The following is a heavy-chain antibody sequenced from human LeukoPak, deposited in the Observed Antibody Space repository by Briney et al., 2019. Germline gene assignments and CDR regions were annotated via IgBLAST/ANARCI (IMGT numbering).Heavy chain of an antibody. D-gene: IGHD5-18*01. J-gene: IGHJ4*02. CDR2: ISYDGSNN. CDR1: GFTFSSYG. CDR3: AKGIQLWVNYFDY. Sequence: GGSLRLSCAASGFTFSSYGMHWVRQAPGKGLEWVAVISYDGSNNYYADSVKGRFTISRDNSKNTLYLQMNSLRAEDTAVYYCAKGIQLWVNYFDYWGQGTLVTVSS. V-gene: IGHV3-30*18.